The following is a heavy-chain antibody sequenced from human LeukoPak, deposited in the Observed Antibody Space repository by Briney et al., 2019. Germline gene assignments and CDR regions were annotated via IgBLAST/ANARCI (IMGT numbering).Heavy chain of an antibody. J-gene: IGHJ5*02. CDR3: AREAAVAHNWFDP. CDR2: ISYDGSNK. D-gene: IGHD6-19*01. CDR1: GFTFSSYA. Sequence: PGGSLSLSCAASGFTFSSYAMHWVRPAPGKGLEWVAVISYDGSNKYYADSVKGRFTISRDNSKNTLYLQMNSLRAEDTAVYYCAREAAVAHNWFDPWGQGTLVTVSS. V-gene: IGHV3-30-3*01.